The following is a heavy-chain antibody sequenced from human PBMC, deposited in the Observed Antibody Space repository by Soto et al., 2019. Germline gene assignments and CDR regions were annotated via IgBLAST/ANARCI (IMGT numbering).Heavy chain of an antibody. J-gene: IGHJ3*02. CDR2: IIPIFGTA. V-gene: IGHV1-69*12. Sequence: QVQLVQSGAEVKKPGSSVKVSCKASGGTFSSYAISWVRQAPGQGLEWMGGIIPIFGTANYAQKFQGRVTITADESTSTAYMELSSLRSEDTAVYYCARDRLMITFGGVGDGRWFAFDIWGQGTMVIVSS. CDR3: ARDRLMITFGGVGDGRWFAFDI. CDR1: GGTFSSYA. D-gene: IGHD3-16*01.